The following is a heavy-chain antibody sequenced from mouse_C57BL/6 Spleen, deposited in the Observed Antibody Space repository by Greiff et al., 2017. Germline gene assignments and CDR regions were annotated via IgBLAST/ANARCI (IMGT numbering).Heavy chain of an antibody. J-gene: IGHJ2*01. Sequence: EVKLVESGGDLVKPGGSLKLSCAASGFTFSSYGMSWVRQTPDKRLEWVATISSGGSYTYYPDSVKGRFTISRDNAKNTLYLQMSSLKSEDTAMYYCARHEDYCDYWGQGTTLTVSS. CDR3: ARHEDYCDY. V-gene: IGHV5-6*01. CDR1: GFTFSSYG. CDR2: ISSGGSYT.